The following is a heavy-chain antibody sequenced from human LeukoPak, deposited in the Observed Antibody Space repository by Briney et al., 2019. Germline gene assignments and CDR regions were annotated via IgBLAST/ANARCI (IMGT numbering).Heavy chain of an antibody. CDR1: GFTFNNYG. D-gene: IGHD2/OR15-2a*01. Sequence: GGSLRLSCAASGFTFNNYGMHWVRQAPGKGLEWLAFIRYDGSNTYYADSVKGRFTVSRDDSKNTLYLQMNSLRGDDTAVYYCAKYGTSYYYIYYWGQGTLVTVSS. V-gene: IGHV3-30*02. CDR2: IRYDGSNT. J-gene: IGHJ4*02. CDR3: AKYGTSYYYIYY.